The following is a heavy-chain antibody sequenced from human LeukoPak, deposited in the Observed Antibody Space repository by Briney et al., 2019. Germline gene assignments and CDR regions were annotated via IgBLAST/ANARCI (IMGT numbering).Heavy chain of an antibody. CDR2: ISYDGSNK. CDR3: ARDPGVWFGDPFDP. D-gene: IGHD3-10*01. CDR1: GFTFSSYA. V-gene: IGHV3-30*04. J-gene: IGHJ5*02. Sequence: GGSLRLSCAASGFTFSSYAMHWVRQAPGKGLEWVAVISYDGSNKYYADSVKGRFTISRDNSKNTLYLQMNSLRAEDTAVYYCARDPGVWFGDPFDPWGQGTLVTVSS.